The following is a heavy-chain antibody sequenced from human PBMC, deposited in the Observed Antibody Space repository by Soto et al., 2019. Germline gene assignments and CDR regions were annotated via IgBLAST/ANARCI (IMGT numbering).Heavy chain of an antibody. J-gene: IGHJ4*03. CDR3: GRRGVTTSSSRLGF. V-gene: IGHV5-10-1*01. Sequence: GKGMEWMGRINPTDSYTNYSPSFQGHVTISADKSTSTAYLQWSSLKASDTAMYYCGRRGVTTSSSRLGFRGQRTLVTVYS. D-gene: IGHD2-2*01. CDR2: INPTDSYT.